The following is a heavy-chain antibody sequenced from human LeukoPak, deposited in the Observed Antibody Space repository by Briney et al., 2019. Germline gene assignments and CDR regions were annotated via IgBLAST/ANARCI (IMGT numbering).Heavy chain of an antibody. Sequence: VESLNISCQGSGYSFTSYWIGWVRQIPGKGLEWIGVFYSGYSDTRYRPSFQAQVTISVDKSINTAYLQWSPLKASDTAIYYCARTRMTIPFAFCGQGALVTVPS. D-gene: IGHD2-2*02. J-gene: IGHJ4*02. CDR2: FYSGYSDT. V-gene: IGHV5-51*01. CDR1: GYSFTSYW. CDR3: ARTRMTIPFAF.